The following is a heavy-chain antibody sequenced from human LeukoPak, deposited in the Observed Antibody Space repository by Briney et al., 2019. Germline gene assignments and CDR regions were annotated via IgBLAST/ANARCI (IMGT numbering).Heavy chain of an antibody. CDR3: AREIAVAGFWYFDL. V-gene: IGHV3-13*01. D-gene: IGHD6-19*01. Sequence: GGSLRLSCAASGFTFSNYDMHWAGKPKGKGRRGASSIGIGGDTYYPDSVKGRFTISREDAKNSLYLQMNSLRAGDTAVYYCAREIAVAGFWYFDLWGRGTLVTVSS. J-gene: IGHJ2*01. CDR1: GFTFSNYD. CDR2: IGIGGDT.